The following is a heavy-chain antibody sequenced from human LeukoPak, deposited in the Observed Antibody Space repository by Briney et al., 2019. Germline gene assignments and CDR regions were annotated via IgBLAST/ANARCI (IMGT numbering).Heavy chain of an antibody. CDR1: GYSFSTYW. V-gene: IGHV5-51*01. CDR3: ARSSGSGWSFFDY. Sequence: GESLKISCKVSGYSFSTYWIGWVRQMPGKGLEWMGIIYPGDSDTRYSPSFQGQVTISADKSISTAYLQWSSLKASDTAMYYCARSSGSGWSFFDYRGQGTLVTVSS. CDR2: IYPGDSDT. D-gene: IGHD6-19*01. J-gene: IGHJ4*02.